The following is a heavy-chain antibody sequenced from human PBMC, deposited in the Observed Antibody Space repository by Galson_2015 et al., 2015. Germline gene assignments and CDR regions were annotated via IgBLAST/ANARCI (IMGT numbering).Heavy chain of an antibody. CDR1: GFTFSNFA. Sequence: SLRLSCAASGFTFSNFAMHWVRQAPGKGPEWVAAISSDGSGKSYADSVKGRFTISRDSSKNALYLQMNSLRPEDTGVYYCARDSCRQWLMPGGWLDPWGQGTLVTVSS. D-gene: IGHD6-19*01. J-gene: IGHJ5*02. CDR3: ARDSCRQWLMPGGWLDP. CDR2: ISSDGSGK. V-gene: IGHV3-30*01.